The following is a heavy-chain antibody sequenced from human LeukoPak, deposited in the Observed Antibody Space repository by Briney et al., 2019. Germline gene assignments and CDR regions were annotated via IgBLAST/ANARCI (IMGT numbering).Heavy chain of an antibody. V-gene: IGHV3-23*01. CDR1: GFTFSSYA. CDR3: AQHRGDILTAYYYYFDY. CDR2: ISGSGGST. Sequence: QTGGSLRLSCAASGFTFSSYAMSWVRQAPGKGLEWVSAISGSGGSTYYADSVKGRFTISRDNSKNTLYLQMDSLRAEDTAVYYCAQHRGDILTAYYYYFDYWGQGTLVTVSS. J-gene: IGHJ4*02. D-gene: IGHD3-9*01.